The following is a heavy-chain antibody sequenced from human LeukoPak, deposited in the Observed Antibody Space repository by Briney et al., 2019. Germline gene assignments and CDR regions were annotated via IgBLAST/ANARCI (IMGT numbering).Heavy chain of an antibody. J-gene: IGHJ6*03. Sequence: SETLSLTCSVSGDSVSSYYWSWIRQPPGKGPEWIGYISSGNTNYNPSLKSRVTTSVDTSKNQFSLSLNSVTAADTAVYYCARIDYGDYNFYYYYMDVWGKGTTVTVSS. CDR1: GDSVSSYY. CDR2: ISSGNT. CDR3: ARIDYGDYNFYYYYMDV. D-gene: IGHD4-17*01. V-gene: IGHV4-59*02.